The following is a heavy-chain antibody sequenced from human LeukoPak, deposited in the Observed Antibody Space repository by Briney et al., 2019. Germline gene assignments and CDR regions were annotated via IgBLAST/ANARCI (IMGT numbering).Heavy chain of an antibody. CDR3: ARGYYYDTSAPLGEFDY. CDR1: GGTFSSYA. CDR2: IIPIFGTA. Sequence: SVKVSCKASGGTFSSYAISWVRQAPGQGLEWMGGIIPIFGTATYAQKFQGRVTITADESTSTAYMELSSLRSEDTAVYYCARGYYYDTSAPLGEFDYWGQGALVTVSS. D-gene: IGHD3-22*01. V-gene: IGHV1-69*13. J-gene: IGHJ4*02.